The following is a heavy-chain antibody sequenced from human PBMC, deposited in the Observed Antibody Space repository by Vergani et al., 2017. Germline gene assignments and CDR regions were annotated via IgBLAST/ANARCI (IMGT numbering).Heavy chain of an antibody. CDR1: GYNFSNYY. Sequence: QVQVVQSGAAVKKSGASVTVSCKTSGYNFSNYYMHWVRQAPGQGLAWMGIINPSGGHTNYAQKFQGRVTMTRDTSTSTVYMELSSLRSEDTAIYYCARGDYGILTGYRYWGQGTLVTVSA. J-gene: IGHJ4*02. CDR2: INPSGGHT. V-gene: IGHV1-46*03. CDR3: ARGDYGILTGYRY. D-gene: IGHD3-9*01.